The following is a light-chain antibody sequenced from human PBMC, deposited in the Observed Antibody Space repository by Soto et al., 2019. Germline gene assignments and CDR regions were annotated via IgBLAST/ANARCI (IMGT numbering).Light chain of an antibody. CDR1: QSVSDN. CDR3: QQYGSSPPT. CDR2: GAS. J-gene: IGKJ1*01. Sequence: EIVMTQSPATLSVSPGERATLSCRASQSVSDNLAWYQQKPGQAPRLLIYGASTRATGIPARFSGSGSGTDFTLTINRLEPEDFALYYCQQYGSSPPTFGQGTKVDIK. V-gene: IGKV3-15*01.